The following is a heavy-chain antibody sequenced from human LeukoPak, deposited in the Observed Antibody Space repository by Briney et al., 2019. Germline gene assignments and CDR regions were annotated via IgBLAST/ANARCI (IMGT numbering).Heavy chain of an antibody. CDR3: GKKSPDYNWCDP. J-gene: IGHJ5*02. Sequence: PGRSLRLSCAASGLTFSSYGMHWVRQAPGKGLEWVAVISYDGSNKYYADSVNRRFTISRDNSKHTVYLQMNSRRAEDTAVYYCGKKSPDYNWCDPWGQGTLVTVSS. D-gene: IGHD4/OR15-4a*01. V-gene: IGHV3-30*18. CDR1: GLTFSSYG. CDR2: ISYDGSNK.